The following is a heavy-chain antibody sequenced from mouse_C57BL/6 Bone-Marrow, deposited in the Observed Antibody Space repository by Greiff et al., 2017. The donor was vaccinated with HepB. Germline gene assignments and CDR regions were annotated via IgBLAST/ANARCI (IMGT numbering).Heavy chain of an antibody. D-gene: IGHD2-2*01. CDR3: ARQDGYDWYFDV. CDR1: GFTFSDYY. V-gene: IGHV5-12*01. Sequence: EVKLMESGGGLVQPGGSLKLSCAASGFTFSDYYMYWVRQTPEKRLEWVAYISNGGGSTYYPDTVKGRFTISRDNAKNTLYLQMSRLKSEDTAMYYCARQDGYDWYFDVWGTGTTVTVSS. J-gene: IGHJ1*03. CDR2: ISNGGGST.